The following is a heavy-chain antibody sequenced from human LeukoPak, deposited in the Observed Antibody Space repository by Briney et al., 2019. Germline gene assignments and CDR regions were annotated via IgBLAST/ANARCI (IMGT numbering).Heavy chain of an antibody. CDR2: FHYSGST. CDR3: ARGGGGSWYGTVDY. Sequence: SETLSLTCTVAGGSMSSYYWNWIRQPPGKGLEWIGYFHYSGSTNYNPSPKSRVTISVDTSKNQFSLKLSSVTAADTAMYYCARGGGGSWYGTVDYWGQGTLVTVSS. D-gene: IGHD6-13*01. J-gene: IGHJ4*02. V-gene: IGHV4-59*01. CDR1: GGSMSSYY.